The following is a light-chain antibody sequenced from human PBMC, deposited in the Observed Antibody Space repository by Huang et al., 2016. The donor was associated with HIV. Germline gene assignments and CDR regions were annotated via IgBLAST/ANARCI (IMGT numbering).Light chain of an antibody. Sequence: DIVMTQSPVSLPVTPGEPASISCRSSHSLLHSNGFNYLDWYLQKPGQSPQVLIYLGSNRAPGGPDRFSGSGSGTDFTLRISRVEAEDVGVYYCMQGLQSPTFGQGTKVEIK. CDR2: LGS. CDR3: MQGLQSPT. V-gene: IGKV2-28*01. J-gene: IGKJ1*01. CDR1: HSLLHSNGFNY.